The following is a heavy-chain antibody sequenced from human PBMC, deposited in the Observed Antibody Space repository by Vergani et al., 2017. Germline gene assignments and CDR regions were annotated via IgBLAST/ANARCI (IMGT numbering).Heavy chain of an antibody. CDR2: ISYDGSNK. CDR3: AKDNIVATMCFGY. V-gene: IGHV3-30*18. Sequence: QVQLVESGGGVVQPGRSLRLSCAASGFTFSSYGMHWVRQAPGKGLEWVAVISYDGSNKYYADSVKGRFTISRDNSKNTLYLQMNSLRAEDTAVYYCAKDNIVATMCFGYWGQGTLVTSPQ. D-gene: IGHD5-12*01. J-gene: IGHJ4*02. CDR1: GFTFSSYG.